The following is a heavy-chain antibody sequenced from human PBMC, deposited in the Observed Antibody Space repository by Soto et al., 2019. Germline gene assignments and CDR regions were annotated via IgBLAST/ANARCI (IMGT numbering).Heavy chain of an antibody. J-gene: IGHJ5*02. D-gene: IGHD3-22*01. CDR3: AISSGYADWFDP. CDR1: GGSISSGGYY. CDR2: IYYSGST. Sequence: QVQLQESGPGLVKPSQTLSLTCTVSGGSISSGGYYWSWIRQHPGKGLEGIGYIYYSGSTYYTPSLKSRVTISVDTSKNQFSLKLRSVTAADTAVYYCAISSGYADWFDPWGQGTLVTVSS. V-gene: IGHV4-31*03.